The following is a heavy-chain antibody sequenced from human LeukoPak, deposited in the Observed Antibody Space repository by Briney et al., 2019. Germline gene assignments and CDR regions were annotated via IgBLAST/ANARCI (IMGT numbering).Heavy chain of an antibody. CDR1: GFTFSSYS. Sequence: PGGSLRLSCAASGFTFSSYSMNWVRQAPGKGLEWVSSISSSSSYIYYADSVKGRFTISRDSAKNSLYLQMNSLRAEDTAVYYCASSVVVVPAAAPFDPWGQGTLVTVSS. V-gene: IGHV3-21*01. D-gene: IGHD2-2*01. CDR3: ASSVVVVPAAAPFDP. J-gene: IGHJ5*02. CDR2: ISSSSSYI.